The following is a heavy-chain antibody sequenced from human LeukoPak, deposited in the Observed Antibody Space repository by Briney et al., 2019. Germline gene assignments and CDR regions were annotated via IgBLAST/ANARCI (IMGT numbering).Heavy chain of an antibody. Sequence: PSETLSLTCTVSGGSISSSSYYWGWIRQPPGKGLEWIGSIYYSGSTYYNPSLKSRVTISVDTSKNQFSLKLGSVTAADTAVYYCARAGREGYYSDYWGQGTLVTVSS. CDR1: GGSISSSSYY. J-gene: IGHJ4*02. V-gene: IGHV4-39*07. CDR3: ARAGREGYYSDY. CDR2: IYYSGST. D-gene: IGHD3-10*01.